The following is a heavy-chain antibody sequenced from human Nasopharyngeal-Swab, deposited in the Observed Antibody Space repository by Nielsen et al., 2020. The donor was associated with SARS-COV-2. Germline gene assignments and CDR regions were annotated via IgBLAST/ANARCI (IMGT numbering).Heavy chain of an antibody. CDR3: ARVNYDFWSGYDNAFDI. D-gene: IGHD3-3*01. J-gene: IGHJ3*02. CDR2: INAGNGNT. V-gene: IGHV1-3*01. Sequence: ASVKVSCKASGYTFTSYAMHWVRQAPGQRLEWMGWINAGNGNTKYSQKFQGRVTITRDTSASTAYMELSSLRSEDTAVYYCARVNYDFWSGYDNAFDIWGQGTMVTVSS. CDR1: GYTFTSYA.